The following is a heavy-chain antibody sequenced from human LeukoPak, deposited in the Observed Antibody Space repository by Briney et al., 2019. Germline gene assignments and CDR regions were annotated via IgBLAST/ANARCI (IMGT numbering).Heavy chain of an antibody. D-gene: IGHD3-10*01. Sequence: GGSLRLSCVVSGISLSNYGMTWVRQAPGKGLEWVSYISERGGSTAYADSVKGRFTISRDTSLNTLYLQMNNLRAEDTAVYFCAKRGVVIRGILVIGYHQEAYHNDFWGQGVLVTVSS. CDR3: AKRGVVIRGILVIGYHQEAYHNDF. J-gene: IGHJ4*02. CDR2: ISERGGST. CDR1: GISLSNYG. V-gene: IGHV3-23*01.